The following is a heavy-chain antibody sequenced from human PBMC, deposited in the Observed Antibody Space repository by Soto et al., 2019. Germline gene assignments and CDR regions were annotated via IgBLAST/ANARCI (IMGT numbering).Heavy chain of an antibody. J-gene: IGHJ6*02. CDR1: GYTFTSYY. D-gene: IGHD6-19*01. Sequence: VQLVQSGAEVKKPGASVKVSCKASGYTFTSYYMHWVRQAPGQGLEWMGIINPSGGSTSYAQKFQGRVTMTRDTSTSTVYMELSSLRSEDTAVYYCARVVGSGCYGVYYYGMDVWGQGTTVTVSS. V-gene: IGHV1-46*03. CDR2: INPSGGST. CDR3: ARVVGSGCYGVYYYGMDV.